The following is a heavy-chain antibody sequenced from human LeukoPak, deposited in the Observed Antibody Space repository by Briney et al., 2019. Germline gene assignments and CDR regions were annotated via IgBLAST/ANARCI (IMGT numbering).Heavy chain of an antibody. D-gene: IGHD2-21*02. V-gene: IGHV3-30*04. Sequence: GGSLRLSCAASGFTFSSYAMHWVRQAPGKGLEWVAVISYDGSNKYYADSVKSRFTISRDNSKNTLYLQMNSLRAEDTAVYYCARGDMVTAKYFDYWGQGTLVTVSS. J-gene: IGHJ4*02. CDR2: ISYDGSNK. CDR1: GFTFSSYA. CDR3: ARGDMVTAKYFDY.